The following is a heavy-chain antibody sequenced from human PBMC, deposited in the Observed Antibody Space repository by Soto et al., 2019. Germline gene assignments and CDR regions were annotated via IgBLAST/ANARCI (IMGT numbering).Heavy chain of an antibody. Sequence: ASVKVSCKASGYTFTSYGISWVRQAPGQGLEWMGWISAYNGNTNYAQKLQGRVTMTTDTSTSTAYMELRSLRSDDTAVYYCARDPLQHCTNGVCSGVGADDLWFGEFQHSRWFDPWGQGTLVTVSS. D-gene: IGHD2-8*01. CDR3: ARDPLQHCTNGVCSGVGADDLWFGEFQHSRWFDP. J-gene: IGHJ5*02. CDR2: ISAYNGNT. CDR1: GYTFTSYG. V-gene: IGHV1-18*01.